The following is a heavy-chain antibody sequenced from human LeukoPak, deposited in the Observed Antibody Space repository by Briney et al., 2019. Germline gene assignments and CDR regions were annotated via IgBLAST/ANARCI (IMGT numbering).Heavy chain of an antibody. CDR2: IYHSGST. D-gene: IGHD3-3*01. CDR1: GGSISSSNW. J-gene: IGHJ4*02. CDR3: ARGVFWSGYYVGHFDY. V-gene: IGHV4-4*02. Sequence: SGTLSLTCAVSGGSISSSNWWSWVRQPPGKGLEWIGEIYHSGSTNYNPSLKSRVTISVDTSKNQFSLKLSSVTAADTAVYYCARGVFWSGYYVGHFDYWGQGTLVTVSS.